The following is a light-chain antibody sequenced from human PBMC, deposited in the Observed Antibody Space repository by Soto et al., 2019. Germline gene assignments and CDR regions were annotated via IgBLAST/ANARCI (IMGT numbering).Light chain of an antibody. CDR1: QDITDY. CDR2: DAS. J-gene: IGKJ4*01. CDR3: QQHESLPLT. Sequence: DIQMTQSPSSLSASVGDRVTITCQASQDITDYLNWYEQKPGKAPKLLIYDASNLETGVPSRFSGSGSGTHFTFTIRSLQPEDSATYYCQQHESLPLTFGGGTKVEIK. V-gene: IGKV1-33*01.